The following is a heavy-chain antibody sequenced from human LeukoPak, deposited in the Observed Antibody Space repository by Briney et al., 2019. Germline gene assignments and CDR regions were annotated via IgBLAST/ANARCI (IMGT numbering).Heavy chain of an antibody. CDR2: IYYSGST. V-gene: IGHV4-39*01. J-gene: IGHJ4*02. CDR3: ATRYSGYNYWDY. CDR1: GGSISSGTYY. Sequence: SETLSFTCTVSGGSISSGTYYWGWIRQPPGKGLEWIGSIYYSGSTYYNPSLKSRVSISVDTSKNHFSLKLGSVTAADTAIYYCATRYSGYNYWDYWGQGTLVTVSS. D-gene: IGHD5-12*01.